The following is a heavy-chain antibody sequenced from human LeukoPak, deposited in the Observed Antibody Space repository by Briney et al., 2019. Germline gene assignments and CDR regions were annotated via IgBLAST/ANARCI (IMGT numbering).Heavy chain of an antibody. V-gene: IGHV3-30*02. CDR3: AKEDMGYFDY. D-gene: IGHD2-15*01. CDR1: RFTFSNYG. J-gene: IGHJ4*02. Sequence: GGSLRLSCAASRFTFSNYGMHWVRQAPGKGLEWVAFIRYDGSNKYYADSVKGRFTISRDNSKNTLYLQMNSLRAEDTAVYYCAKEDMGYFDYWGQGTLVTVSS. CDR2: IRYDGSNK.